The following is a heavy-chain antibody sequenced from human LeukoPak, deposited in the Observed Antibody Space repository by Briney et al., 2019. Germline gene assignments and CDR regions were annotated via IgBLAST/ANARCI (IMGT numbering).Heavy chain of an antibody. D-gene: IGHD1-20*01. V-gene: IGHV4-39*01. Sequence: SGTLSLTCTVSGGSISAVSYYWGWIRQPPGKGLEWIGSIHHNGSPYYNPSLKSRVTISVDTAKNQFSVRLGFVTAADTAVYYCARQRYNWKEVGWYYYYYMDVWGKGTTVTVSS. CDR1: GGSISAVSYY. CDR3: ARQRYNWKEVGWYYYYYMDV. J-gene: IGHJ6*03. CDR2: IHHNGSP.